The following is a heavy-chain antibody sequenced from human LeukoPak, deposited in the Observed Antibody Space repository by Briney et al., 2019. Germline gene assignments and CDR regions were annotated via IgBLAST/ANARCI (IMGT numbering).Heavy chain of an antibody. CDR1: GFTCSSYA. V-gene: IGHV3-20*04. Sequence: GGSLRLSCAASGFTCSSYAMSWVRQAPGNALEWVSGINWKGDSTAYADSVKGRFPISRDNAKNSLYLQMNSLRAEDTALYYCATDCFTSRRRNTRYDYWGQGTLVTVSS. CDR2: INWKGDST. CDR3: ATDCFTSRRRNTRYDY. D-gene: IGHD2-2*01. J-gene: IGHJ4*02.